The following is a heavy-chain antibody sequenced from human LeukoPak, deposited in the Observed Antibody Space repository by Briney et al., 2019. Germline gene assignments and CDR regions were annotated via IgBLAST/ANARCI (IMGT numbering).Heavy chain of an antibody. CDR3: ARPSNYYDSSGYYGPFDY. J-gene: IGHJ4*02. CDR1: GYTFTSYG. V-gene: IGHV1-18*01. Sequence: ASVKVSCKASGYTFTSYGISWVRQAPGQGLEWMGWISAYNGNTNYAQKLQGRVTMTTDTSTSTAYMELRSLRSDDTAVYYCARPSNYYDSSGYYGPFDYWGQGTLVTVSS. D-gene: IGHD3-22*01. CDR2: ISAYNGNT.